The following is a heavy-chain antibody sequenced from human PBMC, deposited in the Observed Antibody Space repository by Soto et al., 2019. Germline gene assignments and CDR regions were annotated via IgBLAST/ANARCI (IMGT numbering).Heavy chain of an antibody. D-gene: IGHD6-19*01. V-gene: IGHV1-69*12. CDR2: IIPIFGTT. CDR3: TRGYGSGWNSV. Sequence: QVQLVQSGAEVKKPGSSVKVSCKTSGGIFSNYAINWVRRAPGQGLEWMGGIIPIFGTTNYARKFQGRLTITADESTPTAYMDLSSLRSEDTAFYCCTRGYGSGWNSVWGQGTMVSVPS. CDR1: GGIFSNYA. J-gene: IGHJ4*02.